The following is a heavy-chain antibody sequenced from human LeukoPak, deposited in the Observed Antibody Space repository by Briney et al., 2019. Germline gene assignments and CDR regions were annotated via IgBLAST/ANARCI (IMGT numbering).Heavy chain of an antibody. V-gene: IGHV3-33*01. Sequence: PGRSLRLSCAASGFSFDTHGMHWVRQAPGKGLEWVAVIWYDGSKKYYADSVKGRFTISRDNSKKSLFLQTNSLRAEDTALYYCARDVFADSSGGSFDFWGQGTLVTVSS. CDR2: IWYDGSKK. CDR1: GFSFDTHG. D-gene: IGHD3-16*01. CDR3: ARDVFADSSGGSFDF. J-gene: IGHJ4*02.